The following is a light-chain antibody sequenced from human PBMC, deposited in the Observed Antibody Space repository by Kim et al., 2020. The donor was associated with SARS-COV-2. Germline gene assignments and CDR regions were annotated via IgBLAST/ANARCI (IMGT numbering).Light chain of an antibody. CDR1: QSISTW. CDR2: KAS. V-gene: IGKV1-5*03. J-gene: IGKJ1*01. Sequence: DIQMTQSPSTLSASVGDRVTITCRASQSISTWLVWYQQKPGKAPRLLIYKASTLESGVPSRFSGSGSGTEFTLTISSLQPDDFATYYCQQYHGYSRTFGQGTKVDI. CDR3: QQYHGYSRT.